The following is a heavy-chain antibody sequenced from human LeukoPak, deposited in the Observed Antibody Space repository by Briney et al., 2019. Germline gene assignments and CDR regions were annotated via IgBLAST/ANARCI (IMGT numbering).Heavy chain of an antibody. CDR1: GGTFSSYA. CDR2: INPNSGGT. CDR3: APVGRGLLEWVIFDY. J-gene: IGHJ4*02. Sequence: ASVKVSCKASGGTFSSYAISWVRQAPGQGLEWMGWINPNSGGTNYAQKFQGRVTMTRDTSISTAYMELSRLRSDDTAVYYCAPVGRGLLEWVIFDYWGQGTLVTVSS. V-gene: IGHV1-2*02. D-gene: IGHD3-3*01.